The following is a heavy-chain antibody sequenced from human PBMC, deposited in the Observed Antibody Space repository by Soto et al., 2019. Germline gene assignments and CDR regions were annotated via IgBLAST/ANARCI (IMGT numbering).Heavy chain of an antibody. V-gene: IGHV3-7*01. J-gene: IGHJ6*02. CDR3: ARDPSIAAEAGDGTRDYYYYGMDV. D-gene: IGHD6-13*01. Sequence: GGSLRLSCAASGFTFSSYWMSWVRQAPGKGLEWVANIKQDGSEKYYVDSVKGRFTISRDNAKNSLYLQMNSLRAEDTAVYYCARDPSIAAEAGDGTRDYYYYGMDVWGQGTTVTVSS. CDR2: IKQDGSEK. CDR1: GFTFSSYW.